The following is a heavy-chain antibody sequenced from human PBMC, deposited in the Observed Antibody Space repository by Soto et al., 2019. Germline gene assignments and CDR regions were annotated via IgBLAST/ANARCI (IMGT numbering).Heavy chain of an antibody. V-gene: IGHV1-18*04. J-gene: IGHJ4*02. CDR2: ISAYNGNT. CDR3: ARDDPVEYSSPSGPNY. D-gene: IGHD6-6*01. CDR1: GYTFTSYG. Sequence: ASVKVSCKASGYTFTSYGISWVRQAPGQGLEWMGWISAYNGNTNYAQKLQGRVTMTTDTSTSTAYMELRSLRSDDTAVYYCARDDPVEYSSPSGPNYWGQGTLVTVSS.